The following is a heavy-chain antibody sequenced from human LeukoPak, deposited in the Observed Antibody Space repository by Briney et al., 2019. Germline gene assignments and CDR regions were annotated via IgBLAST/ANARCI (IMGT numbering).Heavy chain of an antibody. CDR2: IYTSGST. CDR1: GGSISSYS. D-gene: IGHD2-15*01. CDR3: ARAVHCSGGSCYFDY. J-gene: IGHJ4*02. Sequence: PSETLSLTCTVSGGSISSYSWSWIRQPAGKGLGGIGRIYTSGSTKYNPSLTSRVTMSVDTSKNQFSLKLRSVTAADTAVYYCARAVHCSGGSCYFDYWGQGTLVTVSS. V-gene: IGHV4-4*07.